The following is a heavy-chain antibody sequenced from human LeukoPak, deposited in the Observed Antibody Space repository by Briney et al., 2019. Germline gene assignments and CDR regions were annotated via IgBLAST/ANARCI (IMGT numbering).Heavy chain of an antibody. CDR3: ANNYGPVTPEVFDY. D-gene: IGHD3-16*01. CDR2: IKQDGSEK. V-gene: IGHV3-7*03. Sequence: GGSLRLSCAASGFTFSSYWMSWVRQAPGKGLEWVANIKQDGSEKYYVDSVKGRFTISRDNAKNSLYLQMNSLRAEDTAVYYCANNYGPVTPEVFDYWGQGTLVTVSS. CDR1: GFTFSSYW. J-gene: IGHJ4*02.